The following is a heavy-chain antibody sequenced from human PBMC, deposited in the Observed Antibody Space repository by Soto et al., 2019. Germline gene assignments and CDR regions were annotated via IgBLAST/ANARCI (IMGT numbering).Heavy chain of an antibody. CDR3: VRPRPSGENYGMDV. CDR1: GYTFTSYG. J-gene: IGHJ6*02. V-gene: IGHV1-18*04. Sequence: ASVKVSCNASGYTFTSYGISWVRQAPGQGLEWMGWISAYNGNTNYAQKLQGRVTMTTDTSTSTAYMELRSLRAEDTAVYYCVRPRPSGENYGMDVWGQGTTVTVSS. CDR2: ISAYNGNT. D-gene: IGHD3-10*01.